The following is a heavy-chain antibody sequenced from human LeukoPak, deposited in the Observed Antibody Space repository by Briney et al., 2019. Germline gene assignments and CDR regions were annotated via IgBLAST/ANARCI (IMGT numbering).Heavy chain of an antibody. V-gene: IGHV1-69*05. CDR2: IIPIFGTA. CDR1: GGTFSSYA. CDR3: ARGYSGSRGEFDY. J-gene: IGHJ4*02. Sequence: ASVKVSCKASGGTFSSYAISWVRQAPGQGLEWMGGIIPIFGTANYAQKFQGRVTITTDESTSTAYMELSSLRSEDTAVYYCARGYSGSRGEFDYWGQGTLVTVSS. D-gene: IGHD1-26*01.